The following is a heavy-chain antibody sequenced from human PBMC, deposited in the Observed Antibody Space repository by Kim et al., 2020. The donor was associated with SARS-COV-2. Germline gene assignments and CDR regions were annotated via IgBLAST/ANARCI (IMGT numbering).Heavy chain of an antibody. CDR2: ISGSGGST. V-gene: IGHV3-23*01. J-gene: IGHJ3*02. D-gene: IGHD3-22*01. CDR1: GFTFSSYA. CDR3: AKDPTYYYDSSGYPTGPAFDI. Sequence: GGSLRLSCAASGFTFSSYAMSWVRQAPGKGLEWVSAISGSGGSTYYADSVKGRFTISRDNSKNTLYLQMNSLRAEDTAVYYCAKDPTYYYDSSGYPTGPAFDIWGQGTMVTVSS.